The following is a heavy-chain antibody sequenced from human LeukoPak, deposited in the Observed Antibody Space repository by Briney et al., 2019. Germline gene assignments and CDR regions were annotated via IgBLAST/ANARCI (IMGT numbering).Heavy chain of an antibody. V-gene: IGHV3-66*01. Sequence: GGSLRLSCAASGFTVSRNYMSWVRQAPGKGLEWVSLLHSGGSTYYADSVKGRFTISRDNSKNTLYLQMNSLRAEDTAVYYGAMEEGGGYTYGRGTLDSWGQGTMVTVSS. CDR1: GFTVSRNY. J-gene: IGHJ3*02. CDR3: AMEEGGGYTYGRGTLDS. CDR2: LHSGGST. D-gene: IGHD5-18*01.